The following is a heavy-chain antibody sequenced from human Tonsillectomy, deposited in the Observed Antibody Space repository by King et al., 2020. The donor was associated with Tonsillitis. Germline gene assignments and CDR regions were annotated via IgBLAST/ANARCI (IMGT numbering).Heavy chain of an antibody. V-gene: IGHV4-31*03. Sequence: VQLQESGPGLVKPSQTLSLTCTVSGGSISSGGYFWGWIRQHPGQGLQWIGYIYLSGSTYYNPSLKSRLSISVDTSKNQFSLKLTSETAADTAVYYCARVPRASSWYFDYWGHGTLVTVSS. J-gene: IGHJ4*01. D-gene: IGHD6-13*01. CDR2: IYLSGST. CDR1: GGSISSGGYF. CDR3: ARVPRASSWYFDY.